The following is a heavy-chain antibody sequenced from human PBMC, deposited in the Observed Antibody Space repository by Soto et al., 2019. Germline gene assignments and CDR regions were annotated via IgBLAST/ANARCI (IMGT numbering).Heavy chain of an antibody. J-gene: IGHJ6*02. CDR3: ARGTKYYYYGMDV. D-gene: IGHD2-8*01. V-gene: IGHV1-2*04. CDR2: INPNSGGT. CDR1: GYTFTGYY. Sequence: QVQLVQSGAEVKKPGASVKVSCKASGYTFTGYYMHWVRQAPGQGLEWMGWINPNSGGTNYAQKFQGWVTMTRDTSVRTAYMELSRLRSDATAVYYYARGTKYYYYGMDVWGQGTTVTVSS.